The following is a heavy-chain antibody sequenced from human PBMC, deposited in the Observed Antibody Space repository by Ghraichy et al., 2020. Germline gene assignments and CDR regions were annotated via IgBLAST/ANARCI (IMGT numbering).Heavy chain of an antibody. V-gene: IGHV4-31*03. CDR1: GGSISSASYY. Sequence: SETLSLTCTVSGGSISSASYYWTWIRQLPGQGLEWIGYIYYSGSTYYNPSLKSRLAISIDTSRNQFSLNLSSVTAADTAVYFCAAGPNLYYFDYWGQGALVTVSS. CDR2: IYYSGST. J-gene: IGHJ4*02. CDR3: AAGPNLYYFDY.